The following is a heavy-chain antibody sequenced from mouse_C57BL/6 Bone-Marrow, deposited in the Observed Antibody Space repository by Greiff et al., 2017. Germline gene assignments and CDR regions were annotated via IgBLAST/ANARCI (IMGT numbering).Heavy chain of an antibody. J-gene: IGHJ4*01. CDR2: IDPENGDT. Sequence: EVKLQESGAELVRPGASVKLSCTASGFNIKDDYMHWVKQRPEQGLEWIGWIDPENGDTEYASKFQGKATITADTSSNTAYLQLSSLTSEDTAVYYWTLGYARDYWGQGTSVTVSS. D-gene: IGHD4-1*01. CDR1: GFNIKDDY. V-gene: IGHV14-4*01. CDR3: TLGYARDY.